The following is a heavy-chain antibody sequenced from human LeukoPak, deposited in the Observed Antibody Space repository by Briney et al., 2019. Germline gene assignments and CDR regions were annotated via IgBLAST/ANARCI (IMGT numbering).Heavy chain of an antibody. Sequence: GGSLRLSCAASGFTFSSYAMSWVRQAPGKGLEWVSAISGSGGSTYYADSVKGRLTISRDNSKNTLYLQMNSLRAEDTAVYYCAKDPRPGIAVAGTFDPWGQGTLVTVSS. V-gene: IGHV3-23*01. CDR1: GFTFSSYA. D-gene: IGHD6-19*01. CDR2: ISGSGGST. CDR3: AKDPRPGIAVAGTFDP. J-gene: IGHJ5*02.